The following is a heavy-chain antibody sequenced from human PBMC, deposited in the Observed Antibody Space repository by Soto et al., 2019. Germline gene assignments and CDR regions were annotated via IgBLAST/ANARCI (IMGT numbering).Heavy chain of an antibody. D-gene: IGHD3-22*01. CDR1: GFTFSSYA. Sequence: PGGSLRLSCAASGFTFSSYAMHWVRQAPGKGLEWVAVISYDGSNKYYADSVKGRFTISRDNSKNTLYLQMNSLRAEDTAVYYCARVPPATYYYDSSGRIHWGQGTLVTVSS. CDR2: ISYDGSNK. V-gene: IGHV3-30-3*01. J-gene: IGHJ4*02. CDR3: ARVPPATYYYDSSGRIH.